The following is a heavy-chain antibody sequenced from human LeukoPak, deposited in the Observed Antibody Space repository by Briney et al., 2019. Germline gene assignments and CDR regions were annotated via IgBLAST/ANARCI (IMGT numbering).Heavy chain of an antibody. V-gene: IGHV4-34*01. Sequence: SEALSLTCAVYGGSFSGYYWSWIRQPPGKGLEWIGEINHSGSTNYNPSLKSRVTISVDTSKNQFSLKLSSVTAADTAVYYCARGRRLRLRSEYYFDYWGRGTLVTVSS. CDR3: ARGRRLRLRSEYYFDY. CDR1: GGSFSGYY. D-gene: IGHD5-12*01. CDR2: INHSGST. J-gene: IGHJ4*02.